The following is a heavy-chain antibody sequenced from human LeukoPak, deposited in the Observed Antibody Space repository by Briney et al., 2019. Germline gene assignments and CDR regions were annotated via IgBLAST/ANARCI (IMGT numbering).Heavy chain of an antibody. Sequence: SETLSLTCTVSGDSISRYYWSWIRQPPGKGLEWIGYIYSSGITNYNPSLKSRVTLSIDTSNNQFSLKLNSVTAVDTAVYYCARDGGGSSWYKWFDPWGQGTLVTVSS. CDR3: ARDGGGSSWYKWFDP. CDR1: GDSISRYY. J-gene: IGHJ5*02. CDR2: IYSSGIT. V-gene: IGHV4-59*01. D-gene: IGHD6-13*01.